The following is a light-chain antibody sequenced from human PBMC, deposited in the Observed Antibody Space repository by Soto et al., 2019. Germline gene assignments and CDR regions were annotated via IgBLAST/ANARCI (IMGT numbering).Light chain of an antibody. CDR3: SSYTSSSTPYV. Sequence: QSALTQPASVSGSPGQSITISCTGTSSDVGSYNYVSWYQHHPGKAPKLMIYEVNNRPSGVSNRFSGSKSGNTASLTISGVQAEDEADYYCSSYTSSSTPYVFGTGTKVTVL. CDR1: SSDVGSYNY. J-gene: IGLJ1*01. CDR2: EVN. V-gene: IGLV2-14*01.